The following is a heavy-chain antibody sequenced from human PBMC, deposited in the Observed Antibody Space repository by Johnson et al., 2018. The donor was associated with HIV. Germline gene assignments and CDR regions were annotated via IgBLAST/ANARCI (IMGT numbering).Heavy chain of an antibody. V-gene: IGHV3-74*02. CDR2: INSDGSST. Sequence: VLLVESGGGLVQPGGSLRLSCAASGFTFSSYWMHWVRQAPGKGLVWVSRINSDGSSTTYADSVKGRFTISRDNAKNILYLQMNSLRAEDTAVYYCARVPVVIGGGRKAFDIWGQGTMVTVSS. CDR1: GFTFSSYW. D-gene: IGHD3-22*01. CDR3: ARVPVVIGGGRKAFDI. J-gene: IGHJ3*02.